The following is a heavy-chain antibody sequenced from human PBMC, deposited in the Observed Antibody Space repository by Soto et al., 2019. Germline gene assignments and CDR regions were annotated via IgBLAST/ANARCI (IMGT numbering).Heavy chain of an antibody. D-gene: IGHD2-2*01. J-gene: IGHJ5*02. CDR3: TKAGGHCSSTSCYPHWSDP. CDR2: ITSGGYST. Sequence: PGGSLRLSCTASGFTFSSYAMNWVRQAPGKGLEWVSAITSGGYSTYYADSVKGRFTTSRDDAKNTLYLQMNSLRAVDTAIYYCTKAGGHCSSTSCYPHWSDPWGQGAQVTVSS. CDR1: GFTFSSYA. V-gene: IGHV3-23*01.